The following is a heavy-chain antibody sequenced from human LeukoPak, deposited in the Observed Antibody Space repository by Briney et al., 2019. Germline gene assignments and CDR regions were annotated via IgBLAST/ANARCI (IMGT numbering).Heavy chain of an antibody. CDR1: GGSMSGYF. J-gene: IGHJ4*02. Sequence: SETLSLTCTVSGGSMSGYFWSWIRQPPGKGLEWIGHIYYSGSTNYNPSLKSRVTISVDTSNNQFSLRLTSVTAADTAVYYCARDLRGGWYYFDYWGQGTLVTVSS. V-gene: IGHV4-59*12. D-gene: IGHD6-19*01. CDR2: IYYSGST. CDR3: ARDLRGGWYYFDY.